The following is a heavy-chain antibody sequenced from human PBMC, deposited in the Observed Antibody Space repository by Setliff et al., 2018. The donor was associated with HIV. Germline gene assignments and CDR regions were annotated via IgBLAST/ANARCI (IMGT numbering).Heavy chain of an antibody. D-gene: IGHD3-10*01. V-gene: IGHV4-30-4*08. CDR2: IYNSGST. Sequence: TLSLTCTVSGGSISSGDYYWTWIRQPPGKGPEWIGYIYNSGSTYYEPSLRGRVTISIDRSKNQFSLKLNSVTAADTAVYYCARETNASGSLTAYWYFDLWGRGTLVTVAS. J-gene: IGHJ2*01. CDR3: ARETNASGSLTAYWYFDL. CDR1: GGSISSGDYY.